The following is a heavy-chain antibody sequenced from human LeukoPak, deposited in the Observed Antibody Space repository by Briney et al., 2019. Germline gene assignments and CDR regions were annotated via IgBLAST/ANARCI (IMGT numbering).Heavy chain of an antibody. J-gene: IGHJ4*02. CDR2: ISGSGTTV. Sequence: GGSLRLSCAASGFTFSNYEMIWVRQAPGKGLEWVSYISGSGTTVSYADSVQGRFTISRDNAKNSLYLQMNSLRAEDTALYYCARDRYGQTVGFDYWGQGTLVTVSS. CDR3: ARDRYGQTVGFDY. V-gene: IGHV3-48*03. CDR1: GFTFSNYE. D-gene: IGHD3-16*02.